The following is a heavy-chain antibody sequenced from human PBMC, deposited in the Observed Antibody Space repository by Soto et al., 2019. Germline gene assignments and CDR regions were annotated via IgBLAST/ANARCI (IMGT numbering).Heavy chain of an antibody. CDR1: GYTFTSYD. D-gene: IGHD3-10*01. J-gene: IGHJ5*02. CDR2: MNPNSGNT. Sequence: QVHLVQSGAEVKKPGASVKVSCKASGYTFTSYDIHWVRQATGQGLEWMGWMNPNSGNTVYAQKFQGRVTMTRNTSISTANMDLSSLRSRDRDVYYCGRERGGSFDPWGQGTLVTVSS. CDR3: GRERGGSFDP. V-gene: IGHV1-8*02.